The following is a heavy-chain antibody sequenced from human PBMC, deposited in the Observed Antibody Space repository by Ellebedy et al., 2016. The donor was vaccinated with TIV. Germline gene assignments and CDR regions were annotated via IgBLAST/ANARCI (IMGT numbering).Heavy chain of an antibody. V-gene: IGHV1-18*01. D-gene: IGHD3-10*01. CDR3: SRGPRGLRDS. J-gene: IGHJ4*02. Sequence: AASVKVSCKATPHMFSQYLFSWARQAPGQGLEWMGWIRPSNRDTKLAPQFQDRVTLTVHPSTTTVYMELKRLTPDDTATYYCSRGPRGLRDSWGQGTLVTVSS. CDR1: PHMFSQYL. CDR2: IRPSNRDT.